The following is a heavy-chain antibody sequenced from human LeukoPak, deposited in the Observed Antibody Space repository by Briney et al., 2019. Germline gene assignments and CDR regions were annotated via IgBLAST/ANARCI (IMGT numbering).Heavy chain of an antibody. CDR1: GFTFSSYA. V-gene: IGHV3-23*01. CDR2: ISGSGGST. CDR3: AKGKGGRTTYDAFDI. Sequence: GGSLRLSCAASGFTFSSYAMSWVRQAPGKGLEWVSAISGSGGSTNYADAVKGRFTISRDNSKNTLYLQMNSLRAEDTAKYYCAKGKGGRTTYDAFDIWGQGTMVTVSS. D-gene: IGHD2-15*01. J-gene: IGHJ3*02.